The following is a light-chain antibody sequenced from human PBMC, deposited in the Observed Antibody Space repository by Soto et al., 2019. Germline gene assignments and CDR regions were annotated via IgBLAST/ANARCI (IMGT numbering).Light chain of an antibody. Sequence: QSALTQPASVSGSPGQSITISCTGTSSDVGGYNYVSWYQHHPGKAPKLLIYEVSNRPSGVSNRFSGSKSGNTASLTISGLQAEDEADYYFSSYTSSSTRVFGTGTKLTVL. V-gene: IGLV2-14*01. J-gene: IGLJ1*01. CDR2: EVS. CDR1: SSDVGGYNY. CDR3: SSYTSSSTRV.